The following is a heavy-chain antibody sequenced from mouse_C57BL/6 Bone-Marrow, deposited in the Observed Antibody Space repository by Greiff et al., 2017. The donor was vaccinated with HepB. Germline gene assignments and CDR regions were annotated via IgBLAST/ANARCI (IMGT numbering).Heavy chain of an antibody. CDR1: GYNFTDYY. V-gene: IGHV1-76*01. Sequence: VQLKESGAELVRPGASVKLSCKASGYNFTDYYINWVKQRPGQGLEWIARIYPGSGNTYYNEKFTGKATLTADKSSSTAYMQLSSLTSEDSAVYFCARRGGSKPAWFAYWGKGTLVTVSA. J-gene: IGHJ3*01. CDR3: ARRGGSKPAWFAY. D-gene: IGHD1-1*01. CDR2: IYPGSGNT.